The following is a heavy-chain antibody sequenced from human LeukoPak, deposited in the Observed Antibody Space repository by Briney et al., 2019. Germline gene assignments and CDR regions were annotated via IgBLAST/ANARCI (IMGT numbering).Heavy chain of an antibody. Sequence: GESLKISCKGSGYSFTSYWIGWVRQMPGKGLEWMGIIYPGGSDTRYSPSFQGQVTISADKSISTAYLQWSSLKASDTAMYYCARPRRAYNYGFEAFDIWGQGTMVTVSS. J-gene: IGHJ3*02. CDR2: IYPGGSDT. CDR1: GYSFTSYW. D-gene: IGHD3/OR15-3a*01. V-gene: IGHV5-51*01. CDR3: ARPRRAYNYGFEAFDI.